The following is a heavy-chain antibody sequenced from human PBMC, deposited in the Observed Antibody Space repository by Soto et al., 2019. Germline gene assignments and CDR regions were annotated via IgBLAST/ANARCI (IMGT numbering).Heavy chain of an antibody. J-gene: IGHJ6*02. CDR2: IYHSGST. V-gene: IGHV4-4*02. CDR3: ARQRVVAAAGNYYYYGMDV. Sequence: QVQLQESGPGLVKPSGTLPLTCAVSGGSISSSNWWSWVRQPPGKGLEWIGEIYHSGSTNYNPSLKSRVTISVDKSKNQFSLKLSSVTAADTAVYYCARQRVVAAAGNYYYYGMDVWGQGTTVTVSS. CDR1: GGSISSSNW. D-gene: IGHD6-13*01.